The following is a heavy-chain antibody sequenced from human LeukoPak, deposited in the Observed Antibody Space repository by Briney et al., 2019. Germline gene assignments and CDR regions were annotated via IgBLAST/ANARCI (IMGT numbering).Heavy chain of an antibody. Sequence: SETLSLTCTVSGGSISSHYWSWIRQPPGKGLEWIGYIYYSGSTNYNPSLKSRVTISVDTSKNQFSLKLSSVTAADTAVYYCAREAVFGVVIHMDVWGKGTTVTVSS. D-gene: IGHD3-3*01. J-gene: IGHJ6*03. CDR1: GGSISSHY. V-gene: IGHV4-59*11. CDR3: AREAVFGVVIHMDV. CDR2: IYYSGST.